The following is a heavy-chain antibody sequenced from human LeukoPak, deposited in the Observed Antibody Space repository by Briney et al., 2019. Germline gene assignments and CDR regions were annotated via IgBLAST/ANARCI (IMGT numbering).Heavy chain of an antibody. V-gene: IGHV4-39*07. J-gene: IGHJ4*02. Sequence: SETLSLTCTVSGGSISSSSYYWSWIRQPPGKGLEWIGEINHSGSTNYNPSLKSRVTISVDTSKNQFSLKLSSVTAADTAVYYCARGLSNSRRTLLGLDYWGQGTLVTVSS. D-gene: IGHD3-16*01. CDR2: INHSGST. CDR1: GGSISSSSYY. CDR3: ARGLSNSRRTLLGLDY.